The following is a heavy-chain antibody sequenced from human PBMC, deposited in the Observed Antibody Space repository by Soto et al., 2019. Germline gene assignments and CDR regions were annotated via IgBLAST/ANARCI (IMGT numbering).Heavy chain of an antibody. D-gene: IGHD1-1*01. CDR1: GGSISSSSYY. CDR3: ARNIHQKERPATDY. J-gene: IGHJ4*02. V-gene: IGHV4-39*01. Sequence: QLQLQESGPGLVKPSETLSLTCTVSGGSISSSSYYWGWIRQPPGKGLEWIGSIYYSGSTYYNPSLKSRVTISVDTSKNQFSLKLSSVTAADTAVYYCARNIHQKERPATDYWGQGTLVTVSS. CDR2: IYYSGST.